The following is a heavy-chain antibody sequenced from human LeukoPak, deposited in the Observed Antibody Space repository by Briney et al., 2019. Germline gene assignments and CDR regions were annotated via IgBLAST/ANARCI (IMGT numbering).Heavy chain of an antibody. V-gene: IGHV1-58*01. CDR1: GFTFTSSA. CDR2: IVVGSGNT. Sequence: SVKVSCKASGFTFTSSAVQWVRQARGQRLEWIGWIVVGSGNTNYAQKFQGRVAITADESTSTAYMELSSLRSEDTAVYYCARNYDFWSGQFHYGMDVWGQGTTVTVSS. D-gene: IGHD3-3*01. CDR3: ARNYDFWSGQFHYGMDV. J-gene: IGHJ6*02.